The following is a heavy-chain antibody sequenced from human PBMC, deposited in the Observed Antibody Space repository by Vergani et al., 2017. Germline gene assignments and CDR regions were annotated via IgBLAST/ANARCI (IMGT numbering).Heavy chain of an antibody. J-gene: IGHJ4*02. CDR1: GGSINSRSDY. D-gene: IGHD3-10*01. CDR3: ARRGGFGYTFDR. CDR2: VSYIGVT. V-gene: IGHV4-39*01. Sequence: QLQLQESGPGLVKPSETLSLTCTVSGGSINSRSDYWGWIRQPPGKGLEWIGTVSYIGVTSYNPSLGSRVTISLDTSKSQFSLRLNSVTAADTAVYYCARRGGFGYTFDRWGQGTLVTVSS.